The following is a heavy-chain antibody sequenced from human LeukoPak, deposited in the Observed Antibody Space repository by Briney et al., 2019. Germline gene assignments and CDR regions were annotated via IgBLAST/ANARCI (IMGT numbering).Heavy chain of an antibody. Sequence: GESLKISCKGSGYSFTSYWIGWVRQMPGKGLEWMGIIYPGDSDTRYSPSFQGQVTISDDKSISTAYLQWSSLKASDTAMYYCARLNDSSGWYLFCDYWGQGTLVTVSS. J-gene: IGHJ4*02. CDR1: GYSFTSYW. CDR3: ARLNDSSGWYLFCDY. CDR2: IYPGDSDT. D-gene: IGHD6-19*01. V-gene: IGHV5-51*01.